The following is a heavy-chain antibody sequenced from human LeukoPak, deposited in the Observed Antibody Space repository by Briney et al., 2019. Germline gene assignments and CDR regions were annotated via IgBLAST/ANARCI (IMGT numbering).Heavy chain of an antibody. V-gene: IGHV3-7*01. CDR3: ARDTNGWNDY. D-gene: IGHD2-8*01. CDR1: GFNFSSYW. Sequence: GGSLRLSCAAAGFNFSSYWMTWVRQAPGKGLEWVANIKQDGSAKQYVGSVKGRFTISRDNAKNSLYLQMNSLRAEDTAVYYCARDTNGWNDYWGQGTLVTVSS. J-gene: IGHJ4*02. CDR2: IKQDGSAK.